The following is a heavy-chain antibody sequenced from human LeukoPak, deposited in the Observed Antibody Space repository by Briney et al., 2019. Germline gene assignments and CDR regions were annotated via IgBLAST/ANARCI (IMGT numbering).Heavy chain of an antibody. V-gene: IGHV3-23*01. D-gene: IGHD4-23*01. Sequence: GGSLRLSCVASGFTFSSYAMSWVRQAPGKGLEWVSAISGSGGSTYYADSVKGRFTISRDNSKNTLYLQMNSLRVEDTAVYYCARKDYGGGGTYGMDVWGQGTTVTVSS. J-gene: IGHJ6*02. CDR2: ISGSGGST. CDR1: GFTFSSYA. CDR3: ARKDYGGGGTYGMDV.